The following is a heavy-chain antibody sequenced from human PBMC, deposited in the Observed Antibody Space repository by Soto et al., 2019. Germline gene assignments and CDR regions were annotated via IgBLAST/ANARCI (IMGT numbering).Heavy chain of an antibody. D-gene: IGHD3-10*02. V-gene: IGHV4-61*03. J-gene: IGHJ6*02. CDR3: ARGRLRLFGEPPARHYYYYGMDV. CDR1: GGSVSSGSYY. CDR2: IYYSGST. Sequence: QVQLQESGPGLVKPSETLSLTCTVSGGSVSSGSYYWSWIRQPPGKGLEWIGYIYYSGSTNYNPPPHKRRDTIAVESTKHHFSLKLSSVAAAETALYYAARGRLRLFGEPPARHYYYYGMDVWGQGTTVTVSS.